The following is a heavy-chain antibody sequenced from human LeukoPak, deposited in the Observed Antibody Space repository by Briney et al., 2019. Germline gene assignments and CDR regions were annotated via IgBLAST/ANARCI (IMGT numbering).Heavy chain of an antibody. Sequence: PGGSLRLSCAASGFTFSSYAMSWVRQAPGKGLEWVSAISGSGGSTHYADSVKGRFTISRDNSKNTLYLQMNSLRAEDTAVYYCAKTPGAPYYYYYGMDVWGQGTTVTVSS. CDR1: GFTFSSYA. CDR2: ISGSGGST. CDR3: AKTPGAPYYYYYGMDV. V-gene: IGHV3-23*01. J-gene: IGHJ6*02.